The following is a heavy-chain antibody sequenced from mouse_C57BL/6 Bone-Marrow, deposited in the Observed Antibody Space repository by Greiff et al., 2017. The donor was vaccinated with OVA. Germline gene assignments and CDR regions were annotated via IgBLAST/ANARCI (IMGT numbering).Heavy chain of an antibody. CDR3: ARSYYGNYLYYFDY. Sequence: VQLQQSGPELVKPGASVKISCKASGYTFTDYYMNWVKQSHGKSLEWIGDINPNNGGTSHNQKFKGKATLTVDKSSSTAYMELRSLTSEDSAVYYCARSYYGNYLYYFDYWGQGTTLTVSS. D-gene: IGHD2-1*01. V-gene: IGHV1-26*01. CDR1: GYTFTDYY. CDR2: INPNNGGT. J-gene: IGHJ2*01.